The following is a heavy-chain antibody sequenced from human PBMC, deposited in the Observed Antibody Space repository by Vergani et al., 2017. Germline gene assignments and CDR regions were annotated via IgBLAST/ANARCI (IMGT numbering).Heavy chain of an antibody. CDR3: ARDQDGSSVGVYYYYYYMDV. CDR1: GFSFNSYW. CDR2: IKSDGSIT. J-gene: IGHJ6*03. D-gene: IGHD6-6*01. Sequence: DVHLAESGGGFFQPGGSLRLSCSASGFSFNSYWMHWVRQVPGKGLLWVSRIKSDGSITAYVDSVKGRFTISRDNAQNTLYLQMNSLRVEDPAVYYCARDQDGSSVGVYYYYYYMDVWGKGTTVTVSS. V-gene: IGHV3-74*03.